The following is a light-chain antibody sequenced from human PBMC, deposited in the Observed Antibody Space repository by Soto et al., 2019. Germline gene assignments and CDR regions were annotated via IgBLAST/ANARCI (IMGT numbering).Light chain of an antibody. Sequence: EIVLTQSPGTLSLSPGERATLSCRASQSVSSSYLAWYQQKPVQAPRLLIYGASSRATGIPDRFSGSGSGTDFTLTISRLEPEDFAVYYCQQYGSSSSYTFGQGTKLEIK. CDR2: GAS. CDR1: QSVSSSY. J-gene: IGKJ2*01. V-gene: IGKV3-20*01. CDR3: QQYGSSSSYT.